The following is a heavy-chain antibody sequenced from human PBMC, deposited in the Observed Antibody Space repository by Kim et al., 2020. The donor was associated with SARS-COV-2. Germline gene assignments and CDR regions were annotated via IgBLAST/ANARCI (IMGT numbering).Heavy chain of an antibody. J-gene: IGHJ4*02. CDR2: ST. V-gene: IGHV4-34*01. Sequence: STTYNPSLKSSRNISVDTSKSQFSMTLTSVTAVDTAVYYCATGYSSGPFDSWGQGTLVTVSS. CDR3: ATGYSSGPFDS. D-gene: IGHD6-19*01.